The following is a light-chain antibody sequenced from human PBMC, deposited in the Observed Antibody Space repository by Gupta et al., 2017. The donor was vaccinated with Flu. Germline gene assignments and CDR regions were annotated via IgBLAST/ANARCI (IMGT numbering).Light chain of an antibody. CDR2: DVS. CDR3: SSYTSSSTYVL. J-gene: IGLJ2*01. Sequence: NDVGVYNYVSWYQRHPGRVPQLIIYDVSHRPSGVSNRFSGSKSGDTASLTISGLQTEDEADYYCSSYTSSSTYVLFGGGTRLTVL. CDR1: NDVGVYNY. V-gene: IGLV2-14*03.